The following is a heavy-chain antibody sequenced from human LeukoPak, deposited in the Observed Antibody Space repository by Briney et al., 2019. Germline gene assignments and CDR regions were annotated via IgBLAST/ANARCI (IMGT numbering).Heavy chain of an antibody. CDR3: ASLMGATDYYYYGMDV. Sequence: SETLSLTCTGSGGSISSYYWSWIRQRPGKELKGIGYIYHSGSTNYNPSLKSRVNISVDTSKNQFSLKLSSVTAADMAVYYCASLMGATDYYYYGMDVWGQGTTVTVSS. V-gene: IGHV4-59*01. CDR2: IYHSGST. D-gene: IGHD1-26*01. J-gene: IGHJ6*02. CDR1: GGSISSYY.